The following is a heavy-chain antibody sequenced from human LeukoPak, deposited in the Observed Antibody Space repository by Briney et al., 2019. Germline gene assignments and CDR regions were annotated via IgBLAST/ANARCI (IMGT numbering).Heavy chain of an antibody. D-gene: IGHD5-24*01. CDR2: IYYNGTT. CDR3: AREEMASGYYFDY. J-gene: IGHJ4*02. Sequence: SETLSLTCTVSGGSISAYYWSWIRQPPGKGLEWIGYIYYNGTTNYNPSLKSRVTISVDTSKNQFYLKLSSVTAADTAVYYCAREEMASGYYFDYWGQGTLVTVSS. V-gene: IGHV4-59*01. CDR1: GGSISAYY.